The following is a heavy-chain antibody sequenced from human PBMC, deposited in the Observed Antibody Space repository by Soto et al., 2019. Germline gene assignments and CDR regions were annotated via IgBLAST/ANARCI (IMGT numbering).Heavy chain of an antibody. D-gene: IGHD3-22*01. V-gene: IGHV4-30-2*01. CDR1: GGSISSGGYS. J-gene: IGHJ5*01. CDR3: ARLNYYDSSGQNWFDP. CDR2: IYHSGST. Sequence: SETLSLTCAVSGGSISSGGYSWSWIRQPPGKGLEWIGYIYHSGSTYYNPSLKSRVTILVDTSKNQFSLKMSSVTAADTAVYYCARLNYYDSSGQNWFDPWDQGILVTVSS.